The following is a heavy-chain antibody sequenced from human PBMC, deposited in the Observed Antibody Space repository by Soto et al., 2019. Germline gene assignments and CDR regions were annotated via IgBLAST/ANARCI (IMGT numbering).Heavy chain of an antibody. CDR1: GGSIRSYY. CDR2: IHYSGTT. Sequence: SETLSLTCTVSGGSIRSYYWNWIRQPPGKGLEWIGYIHYSGTTNYNPSLKSRVTISVDSPKNQFSLKLSSVTPADTAVYYCARGWRGYSYGYDYWGQGTLVTVSS. D-gene: IGHD5-18*01. CDR3: ARGWRGYSYGYDY. V-gene: IGHV4-59*01. J-gene: IGHJ4*02.